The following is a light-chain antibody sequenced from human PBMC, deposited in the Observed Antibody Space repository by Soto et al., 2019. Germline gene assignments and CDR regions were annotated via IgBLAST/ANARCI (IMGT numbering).Light chain of an antibody. CDR1: SSDFGGYTY. J-gene: IGLJ1*01. V-gene: IGLV2-14*03. CDR2: DAT. Sequence: QSVLTQPASVSGSPGQSITISCTGTSSDFGGYTYVSWYQQHPGKAPKLVIFDATSRPSGVSNRFSGSKSDNTASLTIAGLQAEDEADYYCSSYTSTSTYVFGTGTKLTVL. CDR3: SSYTSTSTYV.